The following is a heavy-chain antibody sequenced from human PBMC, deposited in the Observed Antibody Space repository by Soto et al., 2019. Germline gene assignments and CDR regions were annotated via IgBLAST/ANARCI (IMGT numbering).Heavy chain of an antibody. CDR1: GFTFTNSA. V-gene: IGHV1-58*01. D-gene: IGHD5-18*01. CDR2: IVVGSGNT. J-gene: IGHJ4*02. CDR3: ATDKGDSYGYGNY. Sequence: SVKVSCKASGFTFTNSAVQWVRQARGQRLEWIGWIVVGSGNTNYAQKFQERVTITRDMSTTTAYMELSSLRSEDTAVYYCATDKGDSYGYGNYWGQGTLVTVS.